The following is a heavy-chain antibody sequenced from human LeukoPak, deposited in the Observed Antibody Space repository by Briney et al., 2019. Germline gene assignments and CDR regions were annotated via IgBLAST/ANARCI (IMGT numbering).Heavy chain of an antibody. CDR3: ARVIYSGWEGELSD. Sequence: GGSLRLSCAASGFTFSTYYMAWVRQAPGKGLEWVANIKQDGSQKNYVDSVRGRFIISRDNAKNTLYLQMNSLRAEDTAVYYCARVIYSGWEGELSDWGQGTLVTVSS. J-gene: IGHJ4*02. CDR1: GFTFSTYY. CDR2: IKQDGSQK. D-gene: IGHD6-19*01. V-gene: IGHV3-7*02.